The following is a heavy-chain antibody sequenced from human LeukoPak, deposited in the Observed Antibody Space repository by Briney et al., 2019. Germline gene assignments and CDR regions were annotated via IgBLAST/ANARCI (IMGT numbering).Heavy chain of an antibody. CDR3: AKDPREYDSSRRDY. CDR1: GFTFSIYA. D-gene: IGHD1-1*01. CDR2: ISGSGVST. Sequence: GGSLRLSCAASGFTFSIYAMRWVRQAPGKGLEWVSGISGSGVSTYYADPVKGRFTISRDNSKNTSYLQMSSLRAEDTAVYYCAKDPREYDSSRRDYWGQGTLVTVSS. J-gene: IGHJ4*02. V-gene: IGHV3-23*01.